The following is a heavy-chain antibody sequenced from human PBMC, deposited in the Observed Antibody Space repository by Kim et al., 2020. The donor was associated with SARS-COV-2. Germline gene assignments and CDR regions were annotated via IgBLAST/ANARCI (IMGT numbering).Heavy chain of an antibody. Sequence: GGSLRLSCAASGFTVSSNYMSWVRQAPGKGLEWVSVLYSGGSTYYADSVKGRFTISRDNSKNTLYLQMNSLRAEDTAVYYCARSSSSPTTNYFDYWGQGTLVTVSS. CDR3: ARSSSSPTTNYFDY. D-gene: IGHD6-13*01. CDR1: GFTVSSNY. V-gene: IGHV3-53*01. J-gene: IGHJ4*02. CDR2: LYSGGST.